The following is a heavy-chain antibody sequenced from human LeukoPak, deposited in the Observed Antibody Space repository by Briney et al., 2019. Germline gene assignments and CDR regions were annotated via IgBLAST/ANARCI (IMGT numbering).Heavy chain of an antibody. D-gene: IGHD3-10*01. J-gene: IGHJ5*02. CDR1: GYSISSGYY. Sequence: PSETLSLTCTVSGYSISSGYYWGWIRQPPGKGLEWIGSIYHSGSTYYNPPLKSRVTISVDTSKNQFSLKLSSVTAADTAVYYCARAPYYYGSGSYVPWGQGTLVTVSS. CDR2: IYHSGST. V-gene: IGHV4-38-2*02. CDR3: ARAPYYYGSGSYVP.